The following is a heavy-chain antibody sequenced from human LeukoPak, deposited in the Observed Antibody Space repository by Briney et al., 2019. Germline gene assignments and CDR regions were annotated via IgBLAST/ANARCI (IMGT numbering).Heavy chain of an antibody. Sequence: GGSLRLSCAASGFTFSSYWMHWVRQAPGKGLVWVSRINSDESSTNYADSVKGRFTISRDNAKNSLYLQMNSLRAEDTAVYYCARGGCSGGSCYHNWFDPWGQGTLVTVSS. CDR3: ARGGCSGGSCYHNWFDP. CDR1: GFTFSSYW. J-gene: IGHJ5*02. D-gene: IGHD2-15*01. CDR2: INSDESST. V-gene: IGHV3-74*01.